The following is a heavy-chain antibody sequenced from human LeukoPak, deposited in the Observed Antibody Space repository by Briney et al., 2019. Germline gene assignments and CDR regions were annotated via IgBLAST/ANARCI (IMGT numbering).Heavy chain of an antibody. Sequence: GGSLRLSCAASGFTFSSYAMHWVRQAPGKGLEWVAVISYDGSNKYYADSVKGRFTISRDNSENTLYLQMNSLRAEDTAVYYCARGRQWRGAFDIWGQGTMVTVSS. CDR2: ISYDGSNK. D-gene: IGHD6-19*01. CDR1: GFTFSSYA. V-gene: IGHV3-30*04. CDR3: ARGRQWRGAFDI. J-gene: IGHJ3*02.